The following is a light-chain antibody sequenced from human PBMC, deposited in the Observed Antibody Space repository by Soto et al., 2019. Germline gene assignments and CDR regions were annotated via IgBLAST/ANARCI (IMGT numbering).Light chain of an antibody. CDR2: SNN. V-gene: IGLV1-44*01. Sequence: QPPSASGTPGRRVTISCSGSRSSVGSNTVNWYQHLPGTAPKLLIYSNNHRPSGVPDRFSASKAGASASLAISGLQSEDEGDYYCAAWDASLGGFYVFGSGTKVTVL. CDR3: AAWDASLGGFYV. CDR1: RSSVGSNT. J-gene: IGLJ1*01.